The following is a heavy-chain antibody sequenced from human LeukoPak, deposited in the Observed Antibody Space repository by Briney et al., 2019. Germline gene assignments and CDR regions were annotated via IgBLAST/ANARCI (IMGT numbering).Heavy chain of an antibody. CDR3: ARDLGYCSGGSCYAGDY. CDR1: GYTFTNYY. D-gene: IGHD2-15*01. Sequence: ASVKVSCKASGYTFTNYYIHWVRQAPGQGLEWMGIINPSGGSTSYAQKFQGRVTMTRDTSTSTVYMELSSLRSEDTAVYYCARDLGYCSGGSCYAGDYWGQGTLVTVSS. J-gene: IGHJ4*02. V-gene: IGHV1-46*01. CDR2: INPSGGST.